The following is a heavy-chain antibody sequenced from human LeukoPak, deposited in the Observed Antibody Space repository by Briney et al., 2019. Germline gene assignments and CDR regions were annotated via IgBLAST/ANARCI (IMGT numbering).Heavy chain of an antibody. CDR2: SRNRAYNYNT. CDR3: ARVAFGNYGEFDY. Sequence: GRSLRLSRVPSGFTSSDHFMDWASHPPGKGLEWVGRSRNRAYNYNTHYGASVRGRFTMSRDDSKNSLYLQMNSLKAEDTAVYYCARVAFGNYGEFDYWGQGTLVTVSS. J-gene: IGHJ4*02. V-gene: IGHV3-72*01. CDR1: GFTSSDHF. D-gene: IGHD4/OR15-4a*01.